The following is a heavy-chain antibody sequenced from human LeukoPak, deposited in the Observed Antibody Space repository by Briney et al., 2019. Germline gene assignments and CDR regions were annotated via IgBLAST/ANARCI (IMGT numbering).Heavy chain of an antibody. CDR3: ARDRSRSYLYYYYYMDV. CDR1: GGSISSSSYY. D-gene: IGHD3-10*01. Sequence: SETLSLTCTVSGGSISSSSYYWGWIRQPPGKGLEWIGSIYYSGSTYYNPSLRSRVTISVDTSKNQFSLKLSSVTAADTAVYYCARDRSRSYLYYYYYMDVWGKGTTVTVSS. CDR2: IYYSGST. J-gene: IGHJ6*03. V-gene: IGHV4-39*07.